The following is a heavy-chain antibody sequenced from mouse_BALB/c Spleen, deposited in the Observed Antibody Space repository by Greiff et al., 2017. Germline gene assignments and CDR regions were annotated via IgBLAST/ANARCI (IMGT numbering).Heavy chain of an antibody. Sequence: VKVVESGPGLVAPSQSLSITCTVSGFSLTSYGVSWVRQPPGKGLEWLGVIWGDGSTNYHSALISRLSISKDNSKSQVFLKLNSLQTDDTATYYCAKGDDGYPYYAMDYWGQGTSVTVSS. CDR1: GFSLTSYG. V-gene: IGHV2-3*01. D-gene: IGHD2-3*01. CDR2: IWGDGST. CDR3: AKGDDGYPYYAMDY. J-gene: IGHJ4*01.